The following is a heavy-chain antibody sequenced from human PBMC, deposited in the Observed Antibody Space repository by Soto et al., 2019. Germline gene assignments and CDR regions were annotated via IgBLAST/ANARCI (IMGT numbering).Heavy chain of an antibody. D-gene: IGHD3-3*01. V-gene: IGHV4-31*03. CDR1: GGSISSGGYY. Sequence: SETLSLTCTVSGGSISSGGYYWSWIRQHPGKGLEWIGYIYYSGSTYYNPSLKSRVTISVDTSKNQFSLKLSSVTAADTAVYFCARDNNFCFDFWSGYSNPAYYMDVWGKGTTVTVSS. J-gene: IGHJ6*03. CDR2: IYYSGST. CDR3: ARDNNFCFDFWSGYSNPAYYMDV.